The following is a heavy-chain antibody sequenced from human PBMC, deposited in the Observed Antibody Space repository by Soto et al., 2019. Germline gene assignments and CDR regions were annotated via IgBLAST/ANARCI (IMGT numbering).Heavy chain of an antibody. CDR2: ISYDGSNK. Sequence: PGGSLRLSCAASGFTFSSYAMHWVRQAPGKGLEWVAVISYDGSNKYYADSVKGRFTISRDNSKNTLYLQMNSLRAEDTAVYYCARPYYYDSSGYPGRPEYFQHWGQGTLVTVSS. CDR3: ARPYYYDSSGYPGRPEYFQH. J-gene: IGHJ1*01. D-gene: IGHD3-22*01. V-gene: IGHV3-30-3*01. CDR1: GFTFSSYA.